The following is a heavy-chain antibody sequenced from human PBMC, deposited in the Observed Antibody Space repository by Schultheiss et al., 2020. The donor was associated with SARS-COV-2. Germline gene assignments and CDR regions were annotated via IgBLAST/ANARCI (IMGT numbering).Heavy chain of an antibody. CDR3: ARDPDYRGYSYQDY. CDR2: ISSDGSST. D-gene: IGHD4-23*01. Sequence: GESLKISCTASGFTFSSYDMHWVRQATGKGLEWVSRISSDGSSTSYADSVKGRFIISRDNAKNTLYLQMNSLRDEDTAVYYCARDPDYRGYSYQDYWGQGTLVTVSS. CDR1: GFTFSSYD. J-gene: IGHJ4*02. V-gene: IGHV3-74*01.